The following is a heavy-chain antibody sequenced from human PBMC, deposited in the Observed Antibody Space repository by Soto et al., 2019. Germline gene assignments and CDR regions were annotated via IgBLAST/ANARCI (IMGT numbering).Heavy chain of an antibody. V-gene: IGHV4-4*07. J-gene: IGHJ4*02. CDR1: GGSISSYY. D-gene: IGHD5-18*01. CDR3: ARDPGGYSYGSYYFDY. CDR2: IYTSGST. Sequence: SETLSFTCTVSGGSISSYYWSWIRQPAGKGLEWIGRIYTSGSTNYNPSLKSRVTMSVDTSKNQFSLKLSSVTAADTAVYYCARDPGGYSYGSYYFDYWGQGTLVTVSS.